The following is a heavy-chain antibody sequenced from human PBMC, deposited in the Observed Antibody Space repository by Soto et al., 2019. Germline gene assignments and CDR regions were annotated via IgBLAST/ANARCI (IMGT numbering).Heavy chain of an antibody. J-gene: IGHJ4*02. V-gene: IGHV3-21*06. CDR3: ARAGTFGEYDY. CDR1: KFTFSTYS. Sequence: GGSLRLSCAASKFTFSTYSMDWVRQAPGEGLEWVSSISRDSKYIYYADSVKGRVTLSRDNAKNLLYLQMNSLRAEDTAVYYCARAGTFGEYDYWGQGTLVTVSS. CDR2: ISRDSKYI. D-gene: IGHD3-10*01.